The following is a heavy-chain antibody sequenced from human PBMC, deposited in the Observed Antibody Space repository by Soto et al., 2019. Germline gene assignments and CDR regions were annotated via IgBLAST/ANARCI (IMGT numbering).Heavy chain of an antibody. J-gene: IGHJ5*02. Sequence: QVQLVQSGAEVKKPGSSVKVSCKASGGTFSSYAISWVRQAPGQGLEWMGGIIPIFGTANYAQKFQGRVTITADESTSTAYMELSSLRSEDTAVYYCARDRGVDTAMVEVWFDPWGQGTLVTVSS. CDR3: ARDRGVDTAMVEVWFDP. V-gene: IGHV1-69*01. CDR1: GGTFSSYA. D-gene: IGHD5-18*01. CDR2: IIPIFGTA.